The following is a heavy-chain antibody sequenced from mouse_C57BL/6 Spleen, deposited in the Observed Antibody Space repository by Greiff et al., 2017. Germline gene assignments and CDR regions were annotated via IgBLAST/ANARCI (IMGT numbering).Heavy chain of an antibody. Sequence: EVQLVESEGGLVQPGSSMKLSCTASGFTFSDYYMAWVRQVPEKGLEWVANINYDGSSTYYLDSLKSRFIISRDNAKNILYLQMSSLKSEDTATYYCARDRYYGSAGYFDYWGQGTTLTVSS. CDR2: INYDGSST. D-gene: IGHD1-1*01. CDR1: GFTFSDYY. CDR3: ARDRYYGSAGYFDY. J-gene: IGHJ2*01. V-gene: IGHV5-16*01.